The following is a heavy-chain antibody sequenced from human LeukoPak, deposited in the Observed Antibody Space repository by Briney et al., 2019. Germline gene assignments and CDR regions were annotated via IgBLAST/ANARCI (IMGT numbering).Heavy chain of an antibody. D-gene: IGHD5-24*01. CDR2: TNPSGGSI. V-gene: IGHV1-46*01. J-gene: IGHJ4*02. CDR3: ARDRGRDGYSNFDY. Sequence: ASVKVSCKASGYTFTSYNMHWVRQAPGQGLEWMGITNPSGGSINYAQKFQGRVTMTRDTSTSTVYMELSSLRSEDTAVYYCARDRGRDGYSNFDYWGQGTLVTVSS. CDR1: GYTFTSYN.